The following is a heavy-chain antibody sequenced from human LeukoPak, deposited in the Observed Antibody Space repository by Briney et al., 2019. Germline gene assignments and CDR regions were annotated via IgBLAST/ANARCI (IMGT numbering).Heavy chain of an antibody. D-gene: IGHD3-16*01. CDR3: ARDLTFGDPLFFDY. Sequence: GGSLRLSCVGSGFLFSSYSMNWVRQAPGKGLGWFSYISSSSSTIYYADSVKGRFTISRDDAKNSMYLQMNSLRAEDTAVYYCARDLTFGDPLFFDYWGQGTLVTVSS. CDR2: ISSSSSTI. J-gene: IGHJ4*02. CDR1: GFLFSSYS. V-gene: IGHV3-48*01.